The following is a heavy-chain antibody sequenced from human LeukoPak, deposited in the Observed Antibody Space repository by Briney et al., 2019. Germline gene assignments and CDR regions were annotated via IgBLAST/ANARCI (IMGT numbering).Heavy chain of an antibody. CDR1: GGSISSGGYS. CDR2: IYHSGST. V-gene: IGHV4-30-2*05. Sequence: SETLSLTCAVSGGSISSGGYSWSWIRQPPGKGLEWIGYIYHSGSTYYNPSLKSRVTISVDTSKNQFSLKLSSVNAADTAVYYCARKSPIYYYDSSGYLDYWGQGTLVTVSS. CDR3: ARKSPIYYYDSSGYLDY. J-gene: IGHJ4*02. D-gene: IGHD3-22*01.